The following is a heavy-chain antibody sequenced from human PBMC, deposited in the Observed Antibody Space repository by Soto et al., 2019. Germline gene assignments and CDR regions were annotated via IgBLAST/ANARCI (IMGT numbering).Heavy chain of an antibody. CDR1: GFTFSSYS. V-gene: IGHV3-21*01. CDR3: ARELRIAARPDDAFDI. CDR2: ISSSSSYI. J-gene: IGHJ3*02. D-gene: IGHD6-6*01. Sequence: GGSLRLSCAASGFTFSSYSMKWVRQAPGKGLEWVSSISSSSSYIYYADSVKGRFTISRDNAKNSLYLQMNSLRAEDTAVYYCARELRIAARPDDAFDIWGQGTMVTVSS.